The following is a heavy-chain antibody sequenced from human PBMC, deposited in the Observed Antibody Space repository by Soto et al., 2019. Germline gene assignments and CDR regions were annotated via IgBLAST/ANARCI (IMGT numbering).Heavy chain of an antibody. CDR2: IYYSGST. D-gene: IGHD1-26*01. CDR1: GGSISSGGYY. Sequence: QVQLQESGPGLVKPTQTLSLTCTVSGGSISSGGYYWSWIRQHPGKGLEWIGYIYYSGSTYYNPSLKSRVTISVDTSKNQFSLKLSSVTAADTAVYYCARVPRRRERYYFDYWGQGTLVAVSS. J-gene: IGHJ4*02. CDR3: ARVPRRRERYYFDY. V-gene: IGHV4-31*03.